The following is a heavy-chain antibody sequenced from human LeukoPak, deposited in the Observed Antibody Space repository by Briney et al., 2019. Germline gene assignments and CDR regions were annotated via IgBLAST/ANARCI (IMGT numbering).Heavy chain of an antibody. CDR3: ARAFSGLGYYYYYYMDV. J-gene: IGHJ6*03. CDR1: GFTFDDYG. V-gene: IGHV3-20*04. D-gene: IGHD1-26*01. Sequence: RSGGSLRLSCAASGFTFDDYGMSWVRQAPGKGLEWVSGINWNGGSTGYADSVKGRFTISRDNAKNSLYLQMNSLRAEDTALYYCARAFSGLGYYYYYYMDVWGKGTMVTVSS. CDR2: INWNGGST.